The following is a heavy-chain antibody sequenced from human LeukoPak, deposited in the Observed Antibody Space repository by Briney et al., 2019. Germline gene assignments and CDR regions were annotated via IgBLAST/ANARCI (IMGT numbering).Heavy chain of an antibody. CDR2: ISSSGSTI. J-gene: IGHJ4*02. D-gene: IGHD3-22*01. Sequence: GGSLRLSCAASGFTFSDYYMSWIRQAPGKGLEWVSYISSSGSTIYYADSVKGRFTISRDNAKNSLYLQMNSLRAEDTAVYYXXRDTYYDSSGYCDYWGQGTLVTVSS. CDR3: XRDTYYDSSGYCDY. V-gene: IGHV3-11*01. CDR1: GFTFSDYY.